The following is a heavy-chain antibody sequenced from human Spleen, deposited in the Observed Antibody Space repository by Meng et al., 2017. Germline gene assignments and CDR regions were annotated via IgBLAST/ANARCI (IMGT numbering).Heavy chain of an antibody. J-gene: IGHJ6*02. Sequence: GESLKISCAASGFTFSNAWMSWVRQAPGKGLEWVGRIKSKTDGGTTDYAAPVKGRFTISRDDSKNTLYLQMNSLKTEDTAVYYCTTDRGYCSGGRCTLWYYYYGMDVWGQGTTVTVSS. V-gene: IGHV3-15*01. CDR2: IKSKTDGGTT. D-gene: IGHD2-15*01. CDR3: TTDRGYCSGGRCTLWYYYYGMDV. CDR1: GFTFSNAW.